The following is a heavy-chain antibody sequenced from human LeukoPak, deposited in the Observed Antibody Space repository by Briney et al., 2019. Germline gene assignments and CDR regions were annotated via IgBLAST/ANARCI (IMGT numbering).Heavy chain of an antibody. CDR3: ARRHRPQWPVHGKIDY. D-gene: IGHD6-19*01. Sequence: SETLSLTCTVSGDSISSSSYYWGWIRQPPGKGLEWVGSIYYTGITHYNPSLKSRVTISVYTSKNQFSLKLSSITAADTAVYYCARRHRPQWPVHGKIDYWGQGTLVTVSS. V-gene: IGHV4-39*01. CDR2: IYYTGIT. J-gene: IGHJ4*02. CDR1: GDSISSSSYY.